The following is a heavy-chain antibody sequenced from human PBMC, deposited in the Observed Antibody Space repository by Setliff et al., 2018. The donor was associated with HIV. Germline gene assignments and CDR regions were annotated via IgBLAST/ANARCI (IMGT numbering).Heavy chain of an antibody. D-gene: IGHD6-13*01. CDR1: GYIFTSYC. Sequence: PAAVQKTSSQSSGYIFTSYCSAWVRQVPGNGLEWMGIIYPGDSDTRYSPSFQGQVTISADKSISTAYLQRRSLKAAATALYYCARPSFSSSWSKPFDNWGQGTMVTVSS. J-gene: IGHJ4*02. CDR3: ARPSFSSSWSKPFDN. CDR2: IYPGDSDT. V-gene: IGHV5-51*01.